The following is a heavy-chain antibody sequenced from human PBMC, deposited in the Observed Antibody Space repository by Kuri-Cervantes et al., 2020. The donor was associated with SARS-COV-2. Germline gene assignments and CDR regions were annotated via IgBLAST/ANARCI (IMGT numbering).Heavy chain of an antibody. V-gene: IGHV3-30-3*01. J-gene: IGHJ4*02. CDR2: ISYDGSNK. CDR3: ARQGGRAIYFDY. CDR1: GLSFSNYA. D-gene: IGHD6-25*01. Sequence: GESLKISCAASGLSFSNYAMSWVRQAPGKGLEWVAVISYDGSNKYYADSVKGRFTISRDNSKNTLYLQMNSLRAEDTAVYYCARQGGRAIYFDYWGQGTLVTVSS.